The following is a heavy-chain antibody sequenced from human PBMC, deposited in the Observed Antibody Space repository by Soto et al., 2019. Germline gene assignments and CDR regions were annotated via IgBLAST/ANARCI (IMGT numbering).Heavy chain of an antibody. J-gene: IGHJ4*02. V-gene: IGHV3-23*01. CDR3: AKNGPRAWSPSQS. Sequence: EVHLLESGGGVVQPGGSVRLSCAASGFTLGSYAMSWVRQAPGKGLEWVSIISPGGDSKYYGDAVKGRFTISRDISKNTIFLQMNSLRADDTAVYYCAKNGPRAWSPSQSWGRGTLVTVSS. D-gene: IGHD2-15*01. CDR2: ISPGGDSK. CDR1: GFTLGSYA.